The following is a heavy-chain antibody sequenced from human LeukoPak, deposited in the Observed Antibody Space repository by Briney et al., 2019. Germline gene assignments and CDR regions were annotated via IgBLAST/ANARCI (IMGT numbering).Heavy chain of an antibody. CDR3: ARDRIAVAATETSFDY. Sequence: GGSLRLSCAASGFTFSSYGMHWVRQGPGKGLEWVAVISYDGSNNYYADSVKGRFTISRDNSKNSLFLEMNSLRVEDTAVYYCARDRIAVAATETSFDYWGQGTLVTVSS. V-gene: IGHV3-30*03. J-gene: IGHJ4*02. D-gene: IGHD6-19*01. CDR1: GFTFSSYG. CDR2: ISYDGSNN.